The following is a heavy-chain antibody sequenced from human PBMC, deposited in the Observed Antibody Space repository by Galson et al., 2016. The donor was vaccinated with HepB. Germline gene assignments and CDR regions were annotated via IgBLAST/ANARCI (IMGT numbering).Heavy chain of an antibody. V-gene: IGHV1-3*01. Sequence: SVKVSCKASGYPFTTYDIHWVRQAPGQGLEWMGWINAANGNTEYSQKFQGRVTISRDKSATTAYMELSSLRSEDTAVYHCARSRTLFGVLAPHDYWGQGTLVTVSS. D-gene: IGHD3-3*01. CDR2: INAANGNT. J-gene: IGHJ4*02. CDR1: GYPFTTYD. CDR3: ARSRTLFGVLAPHDY.